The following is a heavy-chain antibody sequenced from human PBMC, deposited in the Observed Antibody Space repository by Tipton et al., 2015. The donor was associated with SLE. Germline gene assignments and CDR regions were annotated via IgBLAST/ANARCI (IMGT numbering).Heavy chain of an antibody. J-gene: IGHJ4*02. CDR3: ARDPGAVAGYFDY. D-gene: IGHD6-19*01. CDR1: GYSISSGFY. Sequence: TLSLTCTVSGYSISSGFYWAWIRQPPGKGLEWIGEINHSGSTNYNPSLKSRVTISVDTSKNQFSLKLSSVTAADTAVYYCARDPGAVAGYFDYWGQGTLVTVSS. CDR2: INHSGST. V-gene: IGHV4-38-2*02.